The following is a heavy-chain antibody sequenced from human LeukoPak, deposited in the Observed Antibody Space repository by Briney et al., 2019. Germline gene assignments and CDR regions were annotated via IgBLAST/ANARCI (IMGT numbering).Heavy chain of an antibody. V-gene: IGHV3-30*02. CDR2: IRYDGSNK. CDR1: GFTFSSYG. CDR3: AKDTRNVAAAANPEGKTDY. J-gene: IGHJ4*02. D-gene: IGHD6-13*01. Sequence: GGSLRLSCAASGFTFSSYGMHWVRQAPGKGLEWVAFIRYDGSNKYYADSVKGRFTISRDNSKNTLYLQMNSLRAEDTAVYYCAKDTRNVAAAANPEGKTDYWGQGALVTVSS.